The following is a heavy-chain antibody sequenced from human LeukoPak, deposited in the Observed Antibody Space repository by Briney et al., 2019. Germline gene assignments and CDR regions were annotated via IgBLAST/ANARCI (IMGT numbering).Heavy chain of an antibody. Sequence: SVKVSCKASGGTFSSYAISWVRRAPGQGLEWMGGIIPIFGTANYAQKFQGRVTITADESTSTAYMELSSLRSEDTAVYYCARDGSLAYYYDSSGYYRYYGMDVWGQGTTVTVSS. J-gene: IGHJ6*02. CDR2: IIPIFGTA. CDR3: ARDGSLAYYYDSSGYYRYYGMDV. D-gene: IGHD3-22*01. CDR1: GGTFSSYA. V-gene: IGHV1-69*01.